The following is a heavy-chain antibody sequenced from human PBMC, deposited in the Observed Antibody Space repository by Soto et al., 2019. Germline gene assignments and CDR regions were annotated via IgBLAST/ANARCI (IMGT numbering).Heavy chain of an antibody. D-gene: IGHD3-22*01. CDR2: IIPIFGTA. Sequence: ASVKVSCKASGGTFNNYVINWVRQAPGQGLEWMAGIIPIFGTANYAQRFQGRVTITADKSTSTAYMELNSLRSEDTAVYYCARVRRSSGYYYGYWGQGTPVTVSS. CDR3: ARVRRSSGYYYGY. J-gene: IGHJ4*02. CDR1: GGTFNNYV. V-gene: IGHV1-69*06.